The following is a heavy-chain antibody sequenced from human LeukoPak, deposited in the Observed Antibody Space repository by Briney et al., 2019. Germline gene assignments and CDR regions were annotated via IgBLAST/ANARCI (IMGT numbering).Heavy chain of an antibody. D-gene: IGHD1-26*01. CDR2: IFYSGNT. Sequence: PSETLSLTCTVSGGSITSSSYYWSWIRQPPGKGLVWTGYIFYSGNTHYNPSLKSRVTMSVDTSKNQFSLRLSSVTPADTAVYYCARDRGEGIVGTFDYWGQGTLVTVSS. J-gene: IGHJ4*02. V-gene: IGHV4-61*01. CDR1: GGSITSSSYY. CDR3: ARDRGEGIVGTFDY.